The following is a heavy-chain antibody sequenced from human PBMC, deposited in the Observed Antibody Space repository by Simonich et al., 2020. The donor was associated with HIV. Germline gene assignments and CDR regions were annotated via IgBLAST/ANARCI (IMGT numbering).Heavy chain of an antibody. CDR2: IYLSRSN. Sequence: QVQLQESGPGLVKPSETLSLTCAVSGYSISSGYYWGWIRQPPGKGLEWIVSIYLSRSNYHHPSLKSRITISVDTSKNPFSLKISSLTAADTAVYYCYGDYGEYYFDHWSQGTLVTVSS. V-gene: IGHV4-38-2*01. CDR1: GYSISSGYY. J-gene: IGHJ4*02. D-gene: IGHD4-17*01. CDR3: YGDYGEYYFDH.